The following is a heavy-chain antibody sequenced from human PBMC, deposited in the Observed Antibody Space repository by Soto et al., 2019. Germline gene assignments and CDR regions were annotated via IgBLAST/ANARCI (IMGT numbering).Heavy chain of an antibody. CDR2: IIPIFGTA. V-gene: IGHV1-69*13. CDR1: GGTFSSYA. D-gene: IGHD3-22*01. Sequence: ASVKVSCKASGGTFSSYAISWVRQAPGQGLEWMGGIIPIFGTANYAQKFQGSVTITADESTSTAYMELSSLRSEDTAVYYCARVLRARAYIYDGSGYSRQNWFDPWGQGTLVTVSS. CDR3: ARVLRARAYIYDGSGYSRQNWFDP. J-gene: IGHJ5*02.